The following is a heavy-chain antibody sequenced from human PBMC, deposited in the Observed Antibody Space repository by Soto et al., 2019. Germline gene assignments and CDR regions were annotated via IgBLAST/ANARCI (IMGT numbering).Heavy chain of an antibody. J-gene: IGHJ5*02. Sequence: QVHLEQSGTEVKKPGSSVKVSCKASGDTFKSYSINWIRQAPGQGLEWMGGIIPMSGSPDYAQKFQGRVTITADESTSTVYMEVSSLRSEDTAIYYCARDNFVELRGTWFGPWGQGTLVIVSS. CDR3: ARDNFVELRGTWFGP. V-gene: IGHV1-69*01. D-gene: IGHD1-7*01. CDR1: GDTFKSYS. CDR2: IIPMSGSP.